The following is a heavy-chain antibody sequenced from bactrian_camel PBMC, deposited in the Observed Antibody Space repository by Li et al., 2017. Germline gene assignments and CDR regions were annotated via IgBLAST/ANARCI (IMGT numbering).Heavy chain of an antibody. CDR2: IATARGNE. CDR3: AEGRGSRGEHCYSLNY. Sequence: VQLVESGGGSVQAGGSLTLSCAVSGGGNMKNCMGWYRQAPGKEREGVAAIATARGNEYYADSVKGRFTISRDSAKNTVYLQMNNLQPEDTATYYRAEGRGSRGEHCYSLNYWGQGTQVTVS. J-gene: IGHJ4*01. V-gene: IGHV3S54*01. CDR1: GGGNMKNC. D-gene: IGHD6*01.